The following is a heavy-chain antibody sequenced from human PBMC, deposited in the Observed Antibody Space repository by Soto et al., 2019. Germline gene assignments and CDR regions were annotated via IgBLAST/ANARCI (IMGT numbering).Heavy chain of an antibody. CDR2: IYYSGTT. CDR3: AASCVACGGFNYYGMDV. V-gene: IGHV4-31*03. Sequence: TSETLSLTCPVSGVSISSGGYYWYWIRQHPGKGLEWIGYIYYSGTTYYNPSLKSRVTISVDTSKNQFSLKLSSVTAADTAVYYCAASCVACGGFNYYGMDVWGQGTTVTVSS. CDR1: GVSISSGGYY. D-gene: IGHD2-21*01. J-gene: IGHJ6*02.